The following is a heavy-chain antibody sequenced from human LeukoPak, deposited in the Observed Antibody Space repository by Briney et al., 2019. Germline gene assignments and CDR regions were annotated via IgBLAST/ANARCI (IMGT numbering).Heavy chain of an antibody. J-gene: IGHJ6*03. CDR1: GFTFSSYG. Sequence: GGSLRLSCAASGFTFSSYGMHWVRQAPGKGLEWVAFIRYDGSNKYYADSVKGRFTIYRDNSKNTLYLQMNRLRAEDTAVYYCAKVDTAMDNYYYYYYMDVWGKGTTVTVSS. D-gene: IGHD5-18*01. CDR2: IRYDGSNK. CDR3: AKVDTAMDNYYYYYYMDV. V-gene: IGHV3-30*02.